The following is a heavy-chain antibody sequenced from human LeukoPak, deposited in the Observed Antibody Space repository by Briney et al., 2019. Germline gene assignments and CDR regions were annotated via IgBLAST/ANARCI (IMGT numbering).Heavy chain of an antibody. J-gene: IGHJ4*02. CDR1: GGSISSYY. CDR3: ARNNSVMDYDY. CDR2: IYYSGST. D-gene: IGHD2-8*01. Sequence: SETLSLTCTVSGGSISSYYWSWIRQPPGKGLEWIGYIYYSGSTNYNPSLKSRVTISVDTSKNQFSLKLSSVTAADTAVYYCARNNSVMDYDYWGQGTLVTVSS. V-gene: IGHV4-59*08.